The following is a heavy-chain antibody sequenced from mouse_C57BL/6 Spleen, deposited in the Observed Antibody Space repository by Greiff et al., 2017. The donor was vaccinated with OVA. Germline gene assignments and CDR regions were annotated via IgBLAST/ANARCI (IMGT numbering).Heavy chain of an antibody. V-gene: IGHV5-17*01. CDR1: GFTFSDYG. CDR3: AREDYYGLYDAMDY. CDR2: ISSGSSTI. D-gene: IGHD1-1*01. J-gene: IGHJ4*01. Sequence: EVKLVESGGGLVKPGGSLKLSCAASGFTFSDYGMHWVRQAPEKGLEWVAYISSGSSTIYYADTVKGRFTISRDNAKNTLFLQMASLRSEDTAMYYCAREDYYGLYDAMDYWGQGTSVTVSS.